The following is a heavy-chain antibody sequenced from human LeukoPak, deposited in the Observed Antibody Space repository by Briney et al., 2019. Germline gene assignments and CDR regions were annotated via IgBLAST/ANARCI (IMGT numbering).Heavy chain of an antibody. CDR3: ARCSGYAGAPFDY. CDR1: GYTFTSYG. V-gene: IGHV1-69*13. CDR2: IIHIFGTA. D-gene: IGHD5-12*01. Sequence: SVKVSCKASGYTFTSYGINWVRQAPGQGLEWMGGIIHIFGTAKYAQKFQGRVTITADESTSTVYMELSSLRSEDTAVYYCARCSGYAGAPFDYWGQGTLVTVSS. J-gene: IGHJ4*02.